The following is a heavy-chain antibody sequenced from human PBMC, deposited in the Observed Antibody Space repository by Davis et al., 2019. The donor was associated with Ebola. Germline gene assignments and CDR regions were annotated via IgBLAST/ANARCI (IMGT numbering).Heavy chain of an antibody. Sequence: SETLSLTCTVSGYSISSGYYWGWIRQPPGKGLEWIGSIYHSGSTYYNPSLKSRVTISVDTSKNQFSLKLSSVTAADTAVYYCARAIGVSKPFDYWGQGTLVTVSS. V-gene: IGHV4-38-2*02. CDR2: IYHSGST. J-gene: IGHJ4*02. D-gene: IGHD3-10*01. CDR3: ARAIGVSKPFDY. CDR1: GYSISSGYY.